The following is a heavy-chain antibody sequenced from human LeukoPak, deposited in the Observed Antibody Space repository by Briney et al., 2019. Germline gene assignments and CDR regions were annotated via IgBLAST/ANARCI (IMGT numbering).Heavy chain of an antibody. CDR1: GGSISSSSYY. Sequence: SETLSLTCTVSGGSISSSSYYWGWIRQPPGKGLEWIGKIYYSGSTYYNPSLKSRVTISVDTSKNQFSLKLSSVTAADTAVYYCARGYDYRRLGYFDYWGQGTLVTVSS. J-gene: IGHJ4*02. CDR3: ARGYDYRRLGYFDY. D-gene: IGHD3-22*01. V-gene: IGHV4-39*01. CDR2: IYYSGST.